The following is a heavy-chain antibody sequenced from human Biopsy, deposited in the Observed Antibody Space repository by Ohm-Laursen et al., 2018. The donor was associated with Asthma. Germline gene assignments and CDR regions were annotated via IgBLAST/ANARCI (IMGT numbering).Heavy chain of an antibody. CDR1: GYTFIGYH. CDR3: ARVLTTEEGDTWFDP. J-gene: IGHJ5*02. V-gene: IGHV1-69*13. Sequence: SVKVSCKTSGYTFIGYHIHRVRQAPGQGLEWMGGIIPMFGTTKYTQKFQARVSITADEATSTVYMELSSLRSEDTAVYYCARVLTTEEGDTWFDPWGQGTLVTVSS. CDR2: IIPMFGTT. D-gene: IGHD4-11*01.